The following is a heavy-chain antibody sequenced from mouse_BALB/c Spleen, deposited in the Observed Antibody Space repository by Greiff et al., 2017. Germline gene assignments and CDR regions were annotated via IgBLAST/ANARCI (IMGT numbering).Heavy chain of an antibody. J-gene: IGHJ4*01. CDR2: IYPYNGGT. CDR3: AREGNYDAMDY. CDR1: GYTFTDYN. V-gene: IGHV1S29*02. Sequence: EVKLVESGPELVKPGASVKISCKASGYTFTDYNMHWVKQSHGKSLEWIGYIYPYNGGTGYNQKFKSKATLTVDNSSSTAYMELRSLTSEDSAVYYCAREGNYDAMDYWGQGTSVTVSS. D-gene: IGHD2-1*01.